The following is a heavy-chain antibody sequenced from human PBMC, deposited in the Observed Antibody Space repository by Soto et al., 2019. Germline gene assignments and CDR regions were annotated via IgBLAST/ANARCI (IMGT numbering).Heavy chain of an antibody. Sequence: SVEVSCKASGGTFSSYAISWVRQAPGQGLEWMGGIIPIFGTANYAQKFQGRVTMTRDTSTSTVYMELSSLGSEDTAVYYCASSRSESSSWYWFDPWGQGTLVTVSS. D-gene: IGHD6-13*01. CDR2: IIPIFGTA. CDR1: GGTFSSYA. J-gene: IGHJ5*02. V-gene: IGHV1-69*05. CDR3: ASSRSESSSWYWFDP.